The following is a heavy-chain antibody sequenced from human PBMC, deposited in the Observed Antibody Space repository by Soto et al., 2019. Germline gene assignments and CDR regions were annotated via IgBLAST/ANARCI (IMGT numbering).Heavy chain of an antibody. CDR2: ISPYNGDT. CDR3: ARSPGFQEKKYQYYDALGV. J-gene: IGHJ6*02. V-gene: IGHV1-18*01. Sequence: ASVKVSCKTSGYTFNTYDIKWARQAPAQGLEWMGWISPYNGDTDYVQKFQGRVTMTPDPSTNTAYMEPTSLRSDHTDVYYCARSPGFQEKKYQYYDALGVWGQGTLVTVSS. CDR1: GYTFNTYD.